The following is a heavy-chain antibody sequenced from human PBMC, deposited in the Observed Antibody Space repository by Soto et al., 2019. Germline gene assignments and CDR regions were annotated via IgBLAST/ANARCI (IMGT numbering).Heavy chain of an antibody. V-gene: IGHV4-34*01. J-gene: IGHJ6*02. CDR3: ARLWQQLVLYYYYYGMDV. Sequence: SETLSLTCAVYGGSFSGYYWSWIRQPPGKGLEWIGEINHSGSTNYNPSLKSRVTISVDTSKNQFSLKLSSVTAADTAVYYCARLWQQLVLYYYYYGMDVWGQGTPVTVSS. CDR2: INHSGST. CDR1: GGSFSGYY. D-gene: IGHD6-13*01.